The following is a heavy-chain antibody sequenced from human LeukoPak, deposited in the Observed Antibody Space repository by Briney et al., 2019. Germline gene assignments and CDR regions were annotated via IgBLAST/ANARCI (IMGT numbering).Heavy chain of an antibody. CDR1: GYTFTGYY. Sequence: GASVKVSCKASGYTFTGYYMHWVRQATGQGLEWMGWMNPNSGNTGYAQKFQGRVTMTRNTSISTANMELSSLRSEDTAAYYCARGLARTSMVTRGGVRFDYWGQGTLVTVSS. J-gene: IGHJ4*02. CDR2: MNPNSGNT. D-gene: IGHD5-18*01. V-gene: IGHV1-8*02. CDR3: ARGLARTSMVTRGGVRFDY.